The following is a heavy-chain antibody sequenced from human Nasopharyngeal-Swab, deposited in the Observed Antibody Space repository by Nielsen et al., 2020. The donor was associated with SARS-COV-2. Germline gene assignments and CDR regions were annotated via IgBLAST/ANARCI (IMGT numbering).Heavy chain of an antibody. CDR1: GFRDYS. CDR2: ISSSSSDI. D-gene: IGHD2/OR15-2a*01. CDR3: VRDRGYYTFTD. Sequence: GGSLRLSCVDSGFRDYSMNWVRHAPGKGLAWVSSISSSSSDIYYADSAKGRFTISRDSAKNSLYLQMNNLRAEDTAVYYCVRDRGYYTFTDWGQGTLVTVSS. V-gene: IGHV3-21*01. J-gene: IGHJ4*02.